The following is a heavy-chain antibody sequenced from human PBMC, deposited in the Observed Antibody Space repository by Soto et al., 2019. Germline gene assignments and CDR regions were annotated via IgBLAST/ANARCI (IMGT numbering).Heavy chain of an antibody. V-gene: IGHV1-69*08. CDR1: GGTFSTYI. CDR2: IIPIPDIT. CDR3: ARDRITTRGDAFDL. J-gene: IGHJ3*01. D-gene: IGHD3-3*01. Sequence: QVQLVQSGAEVRKPGSSVKVSCKAPGGTFSTYIISWVRQAPGQGLEWMGRIIPIPDITNYAQKFQSRVTVTADRSTSTAYMELTSLKAEGTAVYYCARDRITTRGDAFDLWGQGTMVTVSS.